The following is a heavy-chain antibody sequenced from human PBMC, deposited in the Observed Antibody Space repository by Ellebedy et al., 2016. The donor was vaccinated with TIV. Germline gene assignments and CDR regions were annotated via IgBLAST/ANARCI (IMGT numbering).Heavy chain of an antibody. CDR1: GVTFNSYA. Sequence: ASVKVSCXASGVTFNSYAFSWVRQAPGQGLEWLGGIIPIFGTTNYAQKFQGRVTITADASTSTVYVELSSLGSEDTAVYYCGRDKQGEFGDSSGYISYHYYMDVWGKGTTVTVSS. CDR2: IIPIFGTT. D-gene: IGHD3-22*01. CDR3: GRDKQGEFGDSSGYISYHYYMDV. V-gene: IGHV1-69*13. J-gene: IGHJ6*03.